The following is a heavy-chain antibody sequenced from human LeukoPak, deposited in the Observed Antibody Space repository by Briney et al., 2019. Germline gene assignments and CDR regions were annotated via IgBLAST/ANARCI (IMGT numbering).Heavy chain of an antibody. CDR3: ATDRGLR. CDR2: IKHDGSEK. CDR1: GLTFSYYW. J-gene: IGHJ6*04. V-gene: IGHV3-7*03. Sequence: GSLRLSFAASGLTFSYYWMYWVRPAPGKGLEWVANIKHDGSEKYYVDSVKGRFTISRDNAKNSLYLQMNSLRVEDTAVYYCATDRGLRWGKGTTVTVSS.